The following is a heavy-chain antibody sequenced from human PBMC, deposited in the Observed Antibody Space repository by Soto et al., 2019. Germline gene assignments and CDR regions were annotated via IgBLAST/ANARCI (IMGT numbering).Heavy chain of an antibody. D-gene: IGHD6-6*01. V-gene: IGHV3-23*01. CDR1: GFAFSNYA. J-gene: IGHJ4*02. CDR3: AKDRTVAARNFDY. CDR2: ISTSIDAT. Sequence: EVQLLESGGGLVQPGGSLRLSCAASGFAFSNYAMHWVRQAPGKGLEWVSSISTSIDATYYADSVKGRFTISRDDSTNTLYLQMNSLRAEDSAVYYCAKDRTVAARNFDYWGQGTQVTVSS.